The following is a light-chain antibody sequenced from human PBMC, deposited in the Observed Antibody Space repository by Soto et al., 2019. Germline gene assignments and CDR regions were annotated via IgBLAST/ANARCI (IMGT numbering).Light chain of an antibody. CDR1: SSDVGSYNL. J-gene: IGLJ1*01. Sequence: QSVLTQPASVSGSPGQSITISCTGTSSDVGSYNLVSWYQQHPGKAPKLMIYEGTKRPSGVSNRFSGSKSGNTASLTIAGVQAEDEADYYCCSYAGSGASGYVFGSGTKLTVL. CDR2: EGT. V-gene: IGLV2-23*01. CDR3: CSYAGSGASGYV.